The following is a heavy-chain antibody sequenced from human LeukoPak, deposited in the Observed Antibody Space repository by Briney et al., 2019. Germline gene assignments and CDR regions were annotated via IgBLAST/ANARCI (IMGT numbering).Heavy chain of an antibody. CDR2: IYYSGST. D-gene: IGHD3-10*01. CDR1: GGSISSGGYY. J-gene: IGHJ6*03. Sequence: SETLSLTCTVSGGSISSGGYYWSWIRQHPGKGLEWIGYIYYSGSTYYNPSLKSRVTISVDTSKNQFSLKLSSVTAADTAVYYCARVTAGFGRKYYYYYMDVWGKGTTVTVSS. V-gene: IGHV4-31*03. CDR3: ARVTAGFGRKYYYYYMDV.